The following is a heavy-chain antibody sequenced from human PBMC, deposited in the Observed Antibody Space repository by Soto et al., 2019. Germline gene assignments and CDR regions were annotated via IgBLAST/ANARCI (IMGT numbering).Heavy chain of an antibody. CDR1: GFTFSSYS. CDR3: ARDSISGYSSGWYLDAFDI. V-gene: IGHV3-21*01. D-gene: IGHD6-19*01. CDR2: ISSSSSYI. Sequence: PGGSLRLSCAASGFTFSSYSMNWVRQAPGKGLEWVSSISSSSSYIYYADSVKGRFTISRDNAKNSLYLQMNSLRAEDTAVYYCARDSISGYSSGWYLDAFDIWGQGTMVTVSS. J-gene: IGHJ3*02.